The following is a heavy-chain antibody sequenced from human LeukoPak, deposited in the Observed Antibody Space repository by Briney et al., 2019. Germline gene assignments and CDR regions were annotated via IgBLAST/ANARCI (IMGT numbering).Heavy chain of an antibody. D-gene: IGHD1-20*01. Sequence: GGPLRLSCAASGFTFSSYSMSWVRQAPGKGLEWVSAISSSGGSKDYTDSVKGRFTISRDNSKNTLYLQMNSLRAEDTAVYYCAKKMSITAASQVDYWGQGTLVTVSS. CDR1: GFTFSSYS. CDR3: AKKMSITAASQVDY. V-gene: IGHV3-23*01. CDR2: ISSSGGSK. J-gene: IGHJ4*02.